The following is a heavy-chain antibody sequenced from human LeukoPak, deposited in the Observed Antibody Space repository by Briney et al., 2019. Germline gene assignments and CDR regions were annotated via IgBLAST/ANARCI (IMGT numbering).Heavy chain of an antibody. J-gene: IGHJ4*02. D-gene: IGHD4-23*01. Sequence: PSETLSLTCTVSGGSISSGGYYWSSIRLHPGKGLEWIGYIYYSGSTYYNPYLKSRVTISVDTSKNQFSLKLSSVTAADTAVYYCARGDPRDYGGNSPWGQGTLVTVSS. CDR1: GGSISSGGYY. CDR3: ARGDPRDYGGNSP. CDR2: IYYSGST. V-gene: IGHV4-31*03.